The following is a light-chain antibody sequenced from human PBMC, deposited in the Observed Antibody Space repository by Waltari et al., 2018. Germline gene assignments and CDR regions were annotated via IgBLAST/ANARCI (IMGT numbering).Light chain of an antibody. CDR1: ESIGAW. J-gene: IGKJ2*03. V-gene: IGKV1-5*03. Sequence: DIQMTQFPSTLSASVGDRVTITCRASESIGAWMAWYQQEPGKAPKLLIYRASTLQSDVPSRFSGSGSGTEFTLTISSLQPDDFGTYYCQYYFLYSRGFGQGTKLEIK. CDR2: RAS. CDR3: QYYFLYSRG.